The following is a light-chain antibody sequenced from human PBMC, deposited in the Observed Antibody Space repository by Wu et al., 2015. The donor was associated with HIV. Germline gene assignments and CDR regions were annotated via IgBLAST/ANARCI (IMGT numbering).Light chain of an antibody. CDR1: QSISTF. CDR2: GTS. Sequence: DIQMTQSPSSLSASVGDRVTITCRAGQSISTFLHWYQQKPGKAPRLLIYGTSNLQSGVPSRFSGSGSGTDFTLTISSLQPEDFATYYCQQSYSDFLTFGGGTKAEI. J-gene: IGKJ4*01. CDR3: QQSYSDFLT. V-gene: IGKV1-39*01.